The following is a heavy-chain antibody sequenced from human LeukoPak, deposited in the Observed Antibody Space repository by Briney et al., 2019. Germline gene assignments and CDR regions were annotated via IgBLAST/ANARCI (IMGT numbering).Heavy chain of an antibody. CDR2: ISSSGTTI. Sequence: GGSPRLSCAASGFTFISYEMNWVRQAPGKGLEWLSYISSSGTTIYYADSVKGRFTISRDNAKNSLYLQMNSLRAEDTAVYYCARGKQWLLPNYFDYWGQGTLVTVSS. CDR3: ARGKQWLLPNYFDY. V-gene: IGHV3-48*03. D-gene: IGHD6-19*01. J-gene: IGHJ4*02. CDR1: GFTFISYE.